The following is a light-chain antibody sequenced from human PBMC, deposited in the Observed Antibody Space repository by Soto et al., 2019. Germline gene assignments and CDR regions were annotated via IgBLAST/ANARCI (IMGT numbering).Light chain of an antibody. Sequence: QSALTQPASVSGSPGQSITISCTGTSSDVGGYNYVSWYQQHPGKAPKFMIYDVSNRPSGVSNRFSGSKSGNTASLTISGLQAEDEGDYYCSSYTSSSSHVVFGGGTKLTVL. J-gene: IGLJ2*01. CDR1: SSDVGGYNY. CDR3: SSYTSSSSHVV. CDR2: DVS. V-gene: IGLV2-14*01.